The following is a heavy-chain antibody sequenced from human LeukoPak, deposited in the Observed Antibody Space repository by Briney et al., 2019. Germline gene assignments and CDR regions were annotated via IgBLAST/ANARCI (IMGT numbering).Heavy chain of an antibody. D-gene: IGHD2-2*01. CDR1: GGSISSGSYY. J-gene: IGHJ4*02. Sequence: PSQTLSLTCTVSGGSISSGSYYWSWIRQPAGKGLEWIGRIYTSGSTNYNPSLKSRVTISVDTSKNQFSLKLSSVTAADTAVYYCARGYCSSTSCYPGDYWGQGTLVIVSS. CDR2: IYTSGST. CDR3: ARGYCSSTSCYPGDY. V-gene: IGHV4-61*02.